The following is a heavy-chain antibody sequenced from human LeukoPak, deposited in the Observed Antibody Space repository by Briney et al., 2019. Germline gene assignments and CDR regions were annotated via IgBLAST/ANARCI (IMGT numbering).Heavy chain of an antibody. V-gene: IGHV3-21*01. J-gene: IGHJ3*02. D-gene: IGHD6-19*01. CDR1: GFTFSSYS. CDR2: ISSSSSYI. Sequence: GGPLRLSCAASGFTFSSYSMNWVRQAPGKGLEWVSSISSSSSYIYYADSVKGRFTISRDNAKNSLYLQMNSLRAEDTAVYYCARDKRSSGPSTFDIWGQGTMVTVSS. CDR3: ARDKRSSGPSTFDI.